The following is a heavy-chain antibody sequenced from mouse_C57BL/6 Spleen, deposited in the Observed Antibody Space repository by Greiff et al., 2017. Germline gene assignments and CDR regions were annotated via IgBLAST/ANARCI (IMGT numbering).Heavy chain of an antibody. CDR3: ARTYGSSYDYAMDY. CDR2: INPNNGGT. Sequence: EVQLQQSGPELVKPGASVKIPCKASGYTFTDYNMDWVKQSHGKSLEWIGDINPNNGGTIYNQKFKGKATLTVDKSSSTAYMELRSLTSEDTAVYYCARTYGSSYDYAMDYWGQGTSVTVSS. J-gene: IGHJ4*01. V-gene: IGHV1-18*01. CDR1: GYTFTDYN. D-gene: IGHD1-1*01.